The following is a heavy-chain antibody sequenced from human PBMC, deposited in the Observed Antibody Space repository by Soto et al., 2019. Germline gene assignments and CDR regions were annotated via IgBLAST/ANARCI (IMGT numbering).Heavy chain of an antibody. CDR3: DRGPRAIDFDY. J-gene: IGHJ4*02. Sequence: QVQLVQSGAEVKKPGASVKVSCKASGYTFTSYFMHWVRQAPGQGLEWMGVINPSDRTTSYAQNFQGXXTXTXGTSTNTVYMELSSLRSEDTAVYYCDRGPRAIDFDYWGQGTLVTVSS. V-gene: IGHV1-46*03. CDR2: INPSDRTT. CDR1: GYTFTSYF. D-gene: IGHD3-10*01.